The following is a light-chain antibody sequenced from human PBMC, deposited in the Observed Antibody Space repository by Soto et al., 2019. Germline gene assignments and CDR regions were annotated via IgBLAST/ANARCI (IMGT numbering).Light chain of an antibody. CDR2: GAS. Sequence: RLMTTSSSPLAVSPGASAALSCRASERISSNLAWYQQKPGQAPRLLIYGASTRATGIPARFSGSGSGTEFTLTISSLQPDDFATYFCQQYNDYWTFGQGTNVDIK. V-gene: IGKV3-15*01. CDR1: ERISSN. J-gene: IGKJ1*01. CDR3: QQYNDYWT.